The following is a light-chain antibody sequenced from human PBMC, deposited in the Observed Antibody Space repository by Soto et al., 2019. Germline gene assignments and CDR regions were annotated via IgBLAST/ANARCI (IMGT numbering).Light chain of an antibody. V-gene: IGLV7-46*01. Sequence: QAVVTQEPSLTVSPGGTVTLTFGSSTGAVTSGHYPYWFHQKPGQAPRTLIYDTSNKHSWTPARFSGSLLGGKAALTLSGAQPEDEAEYYCLLSYSGARPAVFGGGTQLTVL. CDR3: LLSYSGARPAV. CDR2: DTS. J-gene: IGLJ7*01. CDR1: TGAVTSGHY.